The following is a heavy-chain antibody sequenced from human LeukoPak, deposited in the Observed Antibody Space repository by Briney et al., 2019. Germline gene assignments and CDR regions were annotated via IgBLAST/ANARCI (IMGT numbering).Heavy chain of an antibody. V-gene: IGHV3-33*06. J-gene: IGHJ5*02. Sequence: GGSLRLSCAASGFTFSSYGMHWVRQAPGKGLEWVAVIWYDGSNKYYADSVKGRFTIPRDNSKNTLYLQMNSLRAEDTAVYYCAKDYYDSSGFPNWFDLWGQGTLVTVSS. CDR3: AKDYYDSSGFPNWFDL. D-gene: IGHD3-22*01. CDR2: IWYDGSNK. CDR1: GFTFSSYG.